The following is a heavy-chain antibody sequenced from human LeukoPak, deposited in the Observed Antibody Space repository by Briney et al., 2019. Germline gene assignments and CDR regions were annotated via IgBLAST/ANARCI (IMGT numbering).Heavy chain of an antibody. Sequence: ASVKVSCKASGYTFTSYGISWVRQAPGQGLEWMGWISAYNGNTNYAQKLQGRVTMTTDTSTSTAYMELRSLRSDDTAAYYCARAVYGDYRGFFDYWGQGTLVTVSS. V-gene: IGHV1-18*01. CDR2: ISAYNGNT. D-gene: IGHD4-17*01. CDR1: GYTFTSYG. CDR3: ARAVYGDYRGFFDY. J-gene: IGHJ4*02.